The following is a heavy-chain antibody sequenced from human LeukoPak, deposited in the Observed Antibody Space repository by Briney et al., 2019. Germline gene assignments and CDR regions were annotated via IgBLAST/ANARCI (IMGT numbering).Heavy chain of an antibody. CDR3: ARGAGDYLYYFDY. D-gene: IGHD4-17*01. J-gene: IGHJ4*02. CDR2: IYSGGST. V-gene: IGHV3-66*01. CDR1: GFTVSSNY. Sequence: GGSLRLSCAASGFTVSSNYMSWVRQAPGKGLEWVSVIYSGGSTYYADSVMGRFTISRDNSKNTLYLQMNSLRAEDTAVYYCARGAGDYLYYFDYWGQGTLDTVSS.